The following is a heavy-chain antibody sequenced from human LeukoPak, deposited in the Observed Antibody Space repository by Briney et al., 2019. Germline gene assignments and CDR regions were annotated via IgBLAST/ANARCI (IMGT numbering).Heavy chain of an antibody. V-gene: IGHV3-21*01. CDR3: AGGIAVATVDY. D-gene: IGHD6-13*01. CDR1: GFTFSNYR. J-gene: IGHJ4*02. CDR2: ISSSSSYI. Sequence: TGGSLRLSCAASGFTFSNYRMNWVRQAPGKGLEWVSSISSSSSYIYYADSAKGRFTISRDNAKNSLYLQMNSLRAEDTAVYYCAGGIAVATVDYWGQGTLVTVSS.